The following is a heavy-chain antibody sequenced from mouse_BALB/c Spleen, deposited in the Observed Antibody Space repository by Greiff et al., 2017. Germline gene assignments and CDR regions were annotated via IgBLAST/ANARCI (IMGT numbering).Heavy chain of an antibody. CDR1: GYTFTSYV. CDR3: TKAPPMIWLAY. D-gene: IGHD2-3*01. V-gene: IGHV1-14*01. Sequence: VQLQQSGPELVKPGASVKMSCKASGYTFTSYVMHWVKQKPGQGLEWIGYINPYNDGTKYNEKFKGKATLTSDKSSSTAYMELSSLTSEDSAGLYCTKAPPMIWLAYWGQGTLVTVSA. J-gene: IGHJ3*01. CDR2: INPYNDGT.